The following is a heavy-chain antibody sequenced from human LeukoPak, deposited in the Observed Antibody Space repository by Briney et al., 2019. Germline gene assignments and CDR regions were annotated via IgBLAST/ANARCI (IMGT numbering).Heavy chain of an antibody. Sequence: HSGGSLRLSCAASGFTFSSYSMNWVRQAPGKGLEWVSYISSSSSTIYYADSVKGRFTISRDNAKNSLYLQMDSLRDEDTAVYYCARFRSTVTKHYYFDYWGQGTLVTVSS. V-gene: IGHV3-48*02. CDR2: ISSSSSTI. CDR1: GFTFSSYS. J-gene: IGHJ4*02. D-gene: IGHD4-17*01. CDR3: ARFRSTVTKHYYFDY.